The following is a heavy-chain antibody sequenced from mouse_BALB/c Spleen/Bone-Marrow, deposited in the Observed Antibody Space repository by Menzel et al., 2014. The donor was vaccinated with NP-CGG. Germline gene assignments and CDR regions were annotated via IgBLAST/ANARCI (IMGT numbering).Heavy chain of an antibody. CDR3: ARSIEYRPLTY. D-gene: IGHD2-14*01. CDR1: GYSFTGYN. V-gene: IGHV1-39*01. Sequence: VQLQQSGPELEKPGASVKISCKASGYSFTGYNMNWVKQSNGKSLEWIGNIDPYYGSISYNQKFKDKATLTVDKSSSIAYMQLKSLTSEDSAVYYCARSIEYRPLTYWGQGTLVTVSA. J-gene: IGHJ3*01. CDR2: IDPYYGSI.